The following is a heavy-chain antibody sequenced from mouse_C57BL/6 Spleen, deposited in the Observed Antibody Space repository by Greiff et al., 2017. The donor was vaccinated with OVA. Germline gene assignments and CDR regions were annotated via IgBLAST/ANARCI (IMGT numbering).Heavy chain of an antibody. CDR1: GYSFTGYF. Sequence: EVQLQQSGPELVKPGDSVKISCKASGYSFTGYFMNWVMQSHGKSLEWIGRINPYNGDTFYNQKFKGKATLTVDKSSSTAHMELRSLTSEDSAVYYWAREGAVGGFAYWGQGTLVTVSA. V-gene: IGHV1-20*01. CDR3: AREGAVGGFAY. J-gene: IGHJ3*01. D-gene: IGHD1-1*01. CDR2: INPYNGDT.